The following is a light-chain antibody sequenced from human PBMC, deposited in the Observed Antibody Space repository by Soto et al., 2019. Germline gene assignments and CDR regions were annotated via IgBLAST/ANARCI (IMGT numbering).Light chain of an antibody. V-gene: IGKV1-5*03. J-gene: IGKJ3*01. CDR1: QSISSW. Sequence: DIQMTQSPSTLSASVGDRVNITCRASQSISSWLAWYQQKAGEAPKLLMYKASTLDSGVPSRFSGSGSGTELTLTISSLQPEDFATYYCQQYNNYAFTFGPGTKVDFK. CDR2: KAS. CDR3: QQYNNYAFT.